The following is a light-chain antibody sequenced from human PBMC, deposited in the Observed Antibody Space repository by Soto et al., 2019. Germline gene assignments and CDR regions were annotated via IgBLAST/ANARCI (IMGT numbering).Light chain of an antibody. CDR1: QSVSSSY. J-gene: IGKJ4*02. CDR2: GAS. Sequence: KSPRTSFRERVEIAALAGTASQSVSSSYLAWYQQKTGQAPRILIYGASSRATGIPDRFSGIWSGTDFKLSVCGLELEDDAVYHCLLHGSPSLPCARGTKVDIK. V-gene: IGKV3-20*01. CDR3: LLHGSPSLP.